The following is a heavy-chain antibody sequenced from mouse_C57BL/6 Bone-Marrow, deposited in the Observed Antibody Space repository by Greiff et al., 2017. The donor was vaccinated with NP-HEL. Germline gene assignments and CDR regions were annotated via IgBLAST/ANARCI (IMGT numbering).Heavy chain of an antibody. Sequence: QVHVKQPGAELVKPGASVKVSCKASGYTFTSYWMHWVKQRPGQGLEWIGRIHPSDSDTNYNQKFKGKATLTVDKSSSTAYMQLSSLTSEDSAVYYCAIGSSFYYFDYWGQGTTLTVSS. CDR1: GYTFTSYW. J-gene: IGHJ2*01. CDR2: IHPSDSDT. V-gene: IGHV1-74*01. CDR3: AIGSSFYYFDY. D-gene: IGHD1-1*01.